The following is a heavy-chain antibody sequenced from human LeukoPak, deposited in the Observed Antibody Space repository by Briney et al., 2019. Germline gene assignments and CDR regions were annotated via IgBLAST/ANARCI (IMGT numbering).Heavy chain of an antibody. D-gene: IGHD2-2*02. CDR1: GGSFSGYY. J-gene: IGHJ5*02. V-gene: IGHV4-34*01. CDR3: ARGDRVRYCSSTSCYRTYNWFDP. Sequence: PSETLSLTCAVYGGSFSGYYWSWIRQPPGKGLEWIGEINHSGSTNYNPSLKSRVTLSVDTSKNQFSLKLSSVTAADTAVYYCARGDRVRYCSSTSCYRTYNWFDPWGQGTLVTVSS. CDR2: INHSGST.